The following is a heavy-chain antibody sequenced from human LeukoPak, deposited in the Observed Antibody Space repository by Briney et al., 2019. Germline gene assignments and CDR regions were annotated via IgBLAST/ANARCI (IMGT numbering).Heavy chain of an antibody. CDR2: ISGSAINT. J-gene: IGHJ4*02. CDR1: GFTFSSYA. V-gene: IGHV3-23*01. Sequence: PGGSLRLSCAASGFTFSSYAMSWVRQAPGKGLEWVSSISGSAINTYYADSVKGRFTISRDNSKNTLYLQLNTLRVEDTAVYYCARTGPLYFYYWGQGTLVTVSS. CDR3: ARTGPLYFYY. D-gene: IGHD1-1*01.